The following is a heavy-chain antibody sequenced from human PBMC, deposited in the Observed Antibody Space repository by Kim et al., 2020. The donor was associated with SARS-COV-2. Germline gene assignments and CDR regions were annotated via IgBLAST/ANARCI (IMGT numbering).Heavy chain of an antibody. D-gene: IGHD4-17*01. CDR3: ASSPVPTKKGDAFDI. V-gene: IGHV3-21*01. J-gene: IGHJ3*02. Sequence: GGSLRLSCAASGFTFSSYSMNWVRQAPGKGLEWVSSISSNSSYIYSADSVKGRVTISIDNANTSLYLQMKSLKAENTAVYYCASSPVPTKKGDAFDICG. CDR2: ISSNSSYI. CDR1: GFTFSSYS.